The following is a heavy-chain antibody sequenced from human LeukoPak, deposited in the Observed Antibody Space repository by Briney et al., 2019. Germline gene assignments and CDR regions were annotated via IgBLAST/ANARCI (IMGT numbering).Heavy chain of an antibody. D-gene: IGHD3-22*01. CDR3: ARAYSSGYSHDAFDI. V-gene: IGHV1-8*03. Sequence: ASVKVSCKASGYTFTSYDINWVRQATGQGLELMGWMNPNSGNTGYAQKFQGRVTITRNTSISTAYMELSSLRSEDTAVYYCARAYSSGYSHDAFDIWGQGTMVTVSS. CDR2: MNPNSGNT. CDR1: GYTFTSYD. J-gene: IGHJ3*02.